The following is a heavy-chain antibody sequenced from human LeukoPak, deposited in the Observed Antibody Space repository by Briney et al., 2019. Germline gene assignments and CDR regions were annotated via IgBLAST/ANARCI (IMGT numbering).Heavy chain of an antibody. CDR2: IYHSGST. J-gene: IGHJ4*02. CDR3: ARVMSGSYLDY. V-gene: IGHV4-38-2*02. CDR1: GYSISSGYY. Sequence: SETLSLTCTVSGYSISSGYYWGWIRQPPGKGLEWIGSIYHSGSTYYSPSLKSRVTISVDTSKNQFSLKLSSVTAADTAVYYCARVMSGSYLDYWGQGTLVTVSS. D-gene: IGHD1-26*01.